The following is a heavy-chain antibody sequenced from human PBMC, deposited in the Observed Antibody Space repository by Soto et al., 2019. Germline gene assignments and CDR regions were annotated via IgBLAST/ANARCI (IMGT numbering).Heavy chain of an antibody. Sequence: SETLSLTCTVSGESINTPHYYWSWVRQPPGKGLEWIGYIYYSGNTYYNPSLQSRVIISLDTSKNQFSLKLTSVTAADTAVYYCARSVFPWGQGTLVTVSS. CDR2: IYYSGNT. J-gene: IGHJ5*02. CDR1: GESINTPHYY. CDR3: ARSVFP. V-gene: IGHV4-30-4*01.